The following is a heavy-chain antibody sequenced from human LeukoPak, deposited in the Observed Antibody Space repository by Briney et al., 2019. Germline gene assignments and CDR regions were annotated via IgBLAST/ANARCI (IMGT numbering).Heavy chain of an antibody. CDR3: ARGPRWRGSGRSYYYGMDV. V-gene: IGHV4-59*01. CDR2: VFHTGIT. Sequence: SETLTLTCTVSSGSITTYYWNWIRQSPGKRPEWIGYVFHTGITAYNPSPESRVSMSMDTSKRQFSLSLTSVTTADTARYYCARGPRWRGSGRSYYYGMDVWGNGTTVTVSS. CDR1: SGSITTYY. J-gene: IGHJ6*04. D-gene: IGHD3-10*01.